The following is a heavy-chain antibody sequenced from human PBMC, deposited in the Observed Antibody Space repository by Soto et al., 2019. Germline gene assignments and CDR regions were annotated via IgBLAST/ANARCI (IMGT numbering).Heavy chain of an antibody. CDR3: ARARFDSAGSTLDRRLDV. J-gene: IGHJ6*02. Sequence: QVQLQESGPGLVKPSGTLSLICIVSGDSVTFGHHYWSWIRQPPGKGLEWIGHIFFTGATNYSPSLKSRATMSVDSSKSQFSLNLTSVPAAVSAIHYCARARFDSAGSTLDRRLDVWGQGTTVTVSS. D-gene: IGHD3-10*01. V-gene: IGHV4-61*01. CDR1: GDSVTFGHHY. CDR2: IFFTGAT.